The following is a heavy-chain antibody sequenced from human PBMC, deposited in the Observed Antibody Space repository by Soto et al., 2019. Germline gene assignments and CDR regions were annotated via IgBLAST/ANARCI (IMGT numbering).Heavy chain of an antibody. Sequence: GGSLRLSCAASGFTFSSYSMNWVRQAPGKGLEWVSSISSSSSYIYYADTVKGRFTISRDNAKNSQYLQMNSLRAEDTAVYYCARAGITMVRGVIIRDYYYYMDVWGKGTTVTVSS. J-gene: IGHJ6*03. CDR1: GFTFSSYS. V-gene: IGHV3-21*01. CDR3: ARAGITMVRGVIIRDYYYYMDV. D-gene: IGHD3-10*01. CDR2: ISSSSSYI.